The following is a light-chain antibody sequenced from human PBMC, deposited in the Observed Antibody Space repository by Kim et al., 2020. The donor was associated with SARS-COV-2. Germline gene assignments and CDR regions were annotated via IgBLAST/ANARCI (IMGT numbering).Light chain of an antibody. CDR2: GAS. Sequence: EIVLTQSPGTLSLSPGERATLSCRASQSVSSSYLAWYQQKPGQAPRLLISGASTRATGIPDRFSGSGSGTDFTLTISRLEPEDFAVYYCQQYGSSPLAFGQGTKVEIK. V-gene: IGKV3-20*01. CDR1: QSVSSSY. CDR3: QQYGSSPLA. J-gene: IGKJ1*01.